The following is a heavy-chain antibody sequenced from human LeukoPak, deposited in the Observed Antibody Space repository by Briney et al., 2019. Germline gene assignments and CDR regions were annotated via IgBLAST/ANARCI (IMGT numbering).Heavy chain of an antibody. CDR1: GFTFSGYS. J-gene: IGHJ4*02. Sequence: GGSLRLSCAASGFTFSGYSMNWVRQAPGEGRGWVSSTNNRGNDDYYADSVKGRFTISRDNAKNSLYLQMNSLRADDTAVYYCAREGSIVPHQDLDCWGQGTLVTVSS. CDR3: AREGSIVPHQDLDC. D-gene: IGHD2-8*01. CDR2: TNNRGNDD. V-gene: IGHV3-21*01.